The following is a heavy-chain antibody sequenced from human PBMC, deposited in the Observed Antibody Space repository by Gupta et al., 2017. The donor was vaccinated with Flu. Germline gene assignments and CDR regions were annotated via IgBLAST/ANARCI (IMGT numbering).Heavy chain of an antibody. Sequence: LTFSNYAMSWVRQAPVKGLEWVSSISGSGGSAYYADSVKGRFTISRDNSKNTLYLQMNSLRAEDTAVYYCSKGGFTYYFDYWGQGTLVTVSS. D-gene: IGHD3-10*01. J-gene: IGHJ4*02. CDR3: SKGGFTYYFDY. V-gene: IGHV3-23*01. CDR1: LTFSNYA. CDR2: ISGSGGSA.